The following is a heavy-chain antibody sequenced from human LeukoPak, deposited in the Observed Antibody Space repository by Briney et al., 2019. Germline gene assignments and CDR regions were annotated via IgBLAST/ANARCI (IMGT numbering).Heavy chain of an antibody. V-gene: IGHV1-69*04. J-gene: IGHJ4*02. D-gene: IGHD3-22*01. CDR2: IIPILGIA. CDR3: ARVEYYDSSGYYQPDY. Sequence: SVKVSCKASGGTFSSYAISWVRQAPGQGLEWMGRIIPILGIANYAQKFQGRVTITADKSTSTAYMELSSLRSEDTAVYYCARVEYYDSSGYYQPDYWGQGALVTVSS. CDR1: GGTFSSYA.